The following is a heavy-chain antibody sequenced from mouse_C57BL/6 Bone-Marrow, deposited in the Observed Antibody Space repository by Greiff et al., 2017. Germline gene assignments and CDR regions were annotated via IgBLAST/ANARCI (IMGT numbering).Heavy chain of an antibody. Sequence: QVQLQQSGAELARPGASVKLSCKASGYTFTSYGISWVKQRTGQGLEWIGEIYPRSGNTYYNEKFKGKATLTADKSSSTAYMELRSLTSEDSAVYFCARRAYDSNYGFAYWGQGTLVTVSA. CDR1: GYTFTSYG. J-gene: IGHJ3*01. CDR3: ARRAYDSNYGFAY. V-gene: IGHV1-81*01. D-gene: IGHD2-5*01. CDR2: IYPRSGNT.